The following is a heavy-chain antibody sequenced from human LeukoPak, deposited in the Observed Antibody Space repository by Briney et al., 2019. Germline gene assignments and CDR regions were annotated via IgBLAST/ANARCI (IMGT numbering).Heavy chain of an antibody. CDR3: ARDLRKGSYFDY. CDR2: ISSSGSTL. V-gene: IGHV3-48*03. Sequence: PGGSLRLSCAASGFTFSNYEMNWVRQAPGKGLEWVSYISSSGSTLYYADSVKGRFTISRDNSKNTLYLQMNSLRAEDTAVYYCARDLRKGSYFDYWGQGTLVTVSS. J-gene: IGHJ4*02. D-gene: IGHD3-9*01. CDR1: GFTFSNYE.